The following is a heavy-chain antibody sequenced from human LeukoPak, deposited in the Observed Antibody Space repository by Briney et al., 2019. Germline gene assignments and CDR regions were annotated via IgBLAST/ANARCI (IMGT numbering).Heavy chain of an antibody. D-gene: IGHD2-21*02. CDR1: GYTFTSYY. CDR2: IIPILGIA. J-gene: IGHJ3*02. CDR3: ATDNIVVVTAAQGDAFDI. V-gene: IGHV1-69*02. Sequence: EASVKVSCKASGYTFTSYYMHWVRQAPGQGLEWMGRIIPILGIANYAQKFQGRVTITADKSTSTAYMELSSLRSEDTAVYYCATDNIVVVTAAQGDAFDIWGQGTMVTVSS.